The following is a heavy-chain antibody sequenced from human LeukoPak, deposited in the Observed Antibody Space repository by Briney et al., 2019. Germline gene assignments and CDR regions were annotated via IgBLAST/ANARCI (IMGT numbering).Heavy chain of an antibody. D-gene: IGHD3-9*01. J-gene: IGHJ4*02. V-gene: IGHV1-58*02. CDR3: AAGKDYDFLTEYY. CDR2: IVAGSGNT. Sequence: SVKVSCKASGFTFTTSAMHWVRQARGQRLEWIGWIVAGSGNTNYAQKFQERVTITRDMSTSTVYMELSSLRSEDTALYYCAAGKDYDFLTEYYWGQGTLVTVSS. CDR1: GFTFTTSA.